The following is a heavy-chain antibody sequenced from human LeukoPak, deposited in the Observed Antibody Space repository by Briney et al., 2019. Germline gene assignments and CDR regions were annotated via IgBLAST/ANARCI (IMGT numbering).Heavy chain of an antibody. D-gene: IGHD4-17*01. J-gene: IGHJ4*02. CDR3: AKRDYGDYYFDY. Sequence: GGSLRLSCAASGFTFSSYAMSWVRQAPGKGLEWVSAISGSGGSTYYADSVKGRFTISRDNSKNTLYLQMNSPRAEDTAVYYCAKRDYGDYYFDYWGQGTLVTVSS. V-gene: IGHV3-23*01. CDR1: GFTFSSYA. CDR2: ISGSGGST.